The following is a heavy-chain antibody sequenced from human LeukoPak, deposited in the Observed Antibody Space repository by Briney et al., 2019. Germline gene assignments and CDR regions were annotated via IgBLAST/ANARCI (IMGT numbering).Heavy chain of an antibody. J-gene: IGHJ4*02. CDR3: AKGGGDCYDY. D-gene: IGHD2-21*01. CDR1: GFTFISDA. V-gene: IGHV3-23*01. Sequence: GGCLRLSRAASGFTFISDAMSWGPHAPTKGREWVSAISVSVGSTYYADSVRGRFTISRDNSKNTLYLQMNSLRAEDTAVYYCAKGGGDCYDYWGQGTLVTVSS. CDR2: ISVSVGST.